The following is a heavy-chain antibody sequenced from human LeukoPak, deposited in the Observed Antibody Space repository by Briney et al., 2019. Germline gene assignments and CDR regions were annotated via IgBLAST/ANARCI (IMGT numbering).Heavy chain of an antibody. V-gene: IGHV4-39*07. CDR3: ARGLYGSGSYYND. D-gene: IGHD3-10*01. CDR1: GGSISSSSYY. J-gene: IGHJ4*02. Sequence: PSETLSLTCTVSGGSISSSSYYWGWIRQPPGKGLEWIGSIYYSGSTYYNPSLKSRVTISVDTSKNQFSLKLSSVTAADTAVYYCARGLYGSGSYYNDWGQGTLVTVSS. CDR2: IYYSGST.